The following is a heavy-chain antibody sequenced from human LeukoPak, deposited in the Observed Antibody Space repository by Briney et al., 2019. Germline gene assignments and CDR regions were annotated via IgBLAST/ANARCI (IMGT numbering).Heavy chain of an antibody. V-gene: IGHV3-53*01. D-gene: IGHD5-24*01. Sequence: GGSLRLSCAASGFTVSSNYMTWVRQAPGKGLEWVSVIHSGGDTYYADSVKGRFTISRDNSKNTQYLQMNSLRAEDTAVYYCARDKRGDGYNYPSSDYWGQGTLVTVSS. CDR2: IHSGGDT. CDR1: GFTVSSNY. J-gene: IGHJ4*02. CDR3: ARDKRGDGYNYPSSDY.